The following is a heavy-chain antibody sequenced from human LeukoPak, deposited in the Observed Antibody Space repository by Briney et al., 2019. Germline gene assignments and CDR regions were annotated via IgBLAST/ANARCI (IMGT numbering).Heavy chain of an antibody. CDR1: GFTFSSYS. D-gene: IGHD6-13*01. CDR3: ASLVAAAGSYYYMDV. Sequence: GGSLKLSCAASGFTFSSYSMNWVRQAPGKGLEWVSSISSSSSYIYYADSVKGRFTISRDNAKNSLYLQMNSLRAEDTAVYYCASLVAAAGSYYYMDVWGKGTTVTVSS. J-gene: IGHJ6*03. CDR2: ISSSSSYI. V-gene: IGHV3-21*01.